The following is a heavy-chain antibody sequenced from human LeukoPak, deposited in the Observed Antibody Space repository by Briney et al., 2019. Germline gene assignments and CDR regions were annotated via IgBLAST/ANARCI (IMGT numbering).Heavy chain of an antibody. D-gene: IGHD3-9*01. Sequence: SETLSLTCAVYGGSFSGYYWSWIRQPPGKGLEWIGEINHSGSTNYNPSLKRRVTISVDTSKNQFSLKLSSVTAADTAVYYCARGPPEAGYYALWGQGTLVTVSS. CDR1: GGSFSGYY. V-gene: IGHV4-34*01. CDR3: ARGPPEAGYYAL. J-gene: IGHJ4*02. CDR2: INHSGST.